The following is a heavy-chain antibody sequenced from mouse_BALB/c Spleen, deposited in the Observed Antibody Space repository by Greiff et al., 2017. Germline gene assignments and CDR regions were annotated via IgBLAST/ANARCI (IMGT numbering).Heavy chain of an antibody. CDR1: GFNIKDTY. D-gene: IGHD1-1*01. CDR2: IDPANGNT. V-gene: IGHV14-3*02. CDR3: ARRVTTVVDYAMDY. Sequence: VHVKQSGAELVKPGASVKLSCTASGFNIKDTYMHWVKQRPEQGLEWIGRIDPANGNTKYDPKFQGKATITADTSSNTAYLQLSSLTSEDTAVYYCARRVTTVVDYAMDYWGQGTSVTVSS. J-gene: IGHJ4*01.